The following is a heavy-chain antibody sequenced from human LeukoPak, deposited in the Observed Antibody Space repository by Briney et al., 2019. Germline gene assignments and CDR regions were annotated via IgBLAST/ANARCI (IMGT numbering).Heavy chain of an antibody. CDR2: IYYTGTT. J-gene: IGHJ4*02. CDR1: GGSISSYY. Sequence: SGTLSLTCTVSGGSISSYYWSWIRQPPGKGLEWIGYIYYTGTTNYNPSLKSRVTISVDTSKNQFSLKLSSVTAADTAVYYCARGGWRLDYWGQGTLVTVSS. D-gene: IGHD2-15*01. CDR3: ARGGWRLDY. V-gene: IGHV4-59*01.